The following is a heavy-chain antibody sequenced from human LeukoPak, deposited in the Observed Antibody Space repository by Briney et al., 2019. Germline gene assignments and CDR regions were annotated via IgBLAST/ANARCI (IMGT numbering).Heavy chain of an antibody. D-gene: IGHD3-16*01. CDR3: ARDTGLGGDY. V-gene: IGHV3-7*01. CDR2: IKQDGSEK. J-gene: IGHJ4*02. CDR1: GFTFSSYS. Sequence: GGSLRLSCAASGFTFSSYSMSWVRQAPGKGLEWVANIKQDGSEKYYVDSVKGRFTISRDNAKNSLYLQMNSLRAEDTAVYYCARDTGLGGDYWGQGTLVTVSS.